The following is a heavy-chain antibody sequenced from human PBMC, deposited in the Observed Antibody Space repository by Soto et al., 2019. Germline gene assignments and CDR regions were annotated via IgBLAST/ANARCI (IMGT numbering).Heavy chain of an antibody. CDR3: ARAVGVTMVRGVTETHYYYYGMDV. V-gene: IGHV3-21*01. J-gene: IGHJ6*02. D-gene: IGHD3-10*01. CDR2: ISSSSSYI. Sequence: GGSLRLSCAASGFTFSSYSMNWVRQAPGKGLEWVSSISSSSSYIYYADSVKGRFTISRDNAKNSLYLQMNSLRAEDTAVYYCARAVGVTMVRGVTETHYYYYGMDVWGQGTTVTVSS. CDR1: GFTFSSYS.